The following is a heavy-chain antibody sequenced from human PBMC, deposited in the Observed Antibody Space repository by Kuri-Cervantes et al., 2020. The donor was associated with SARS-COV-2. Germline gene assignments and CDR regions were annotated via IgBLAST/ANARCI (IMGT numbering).Heavy chain of an antibody. J-gene: IGHJ4*02. CDR3: AKVNGILGSAWYGRAHFDY. CDR1: GFTFSSYA. Sequence: GGSLRLSCAASGFTFSSYAMRWVRQAPGKGLEWVSDISVSGGDTHYADSVRGRFTISRDNSKNTLYLQVNSLRAEDTAVYFCAKVNGILGSAWYGRAHFDYWGQGTLVTVSS. CDR2: ISVSGGDT. V-gene: IGHV3-23*01. D-gene: IGHD6-19*01.